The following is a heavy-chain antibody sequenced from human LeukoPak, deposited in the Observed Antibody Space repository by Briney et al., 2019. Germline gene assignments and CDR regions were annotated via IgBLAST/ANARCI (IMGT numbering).Heavy chain of an antibody. CDR3: ARSQAVAGTHPYYFDY. D-gene: IGHD6-19*01. J-gene: IGHJ4*02. CDR2: IIPIFGIA. Sequence: SVKVSCKASGGTFSSYTISWVRQAPGQGLEWMGRIIPIFGIANYAQKFQGRVTITADKSTSTAYMELSSLRSEDTAVYYCARSQAVAGTHPYYFDYWGQGTLVTVSS. CDR1: GGTFSSYT. V-gene: IGHV1-69*02.